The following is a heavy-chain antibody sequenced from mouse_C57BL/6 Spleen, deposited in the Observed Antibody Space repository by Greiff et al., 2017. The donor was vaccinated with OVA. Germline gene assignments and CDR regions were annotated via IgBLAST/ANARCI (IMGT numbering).Heavy chain of an antibody. CDR2: IKPNNGGT. D-gene: IGHD2-1*01. V-gene: IGHV1-22*01. Sequence: VQLQQSGPELVKPGASVKMSCKAYGYTFTDYNMHWVKQSHGKSLEWIGYIKPNNGGTSYNQKLKGKATLNVNKSSSTAYMELRSLTSDDSTVYYCARGGNYYHSWFANWGQGTLVTVSA. J-gene: IGHJ3*01. CDR3: ARGGNYYHSWFAN. CDR1: GYTFTDYN.